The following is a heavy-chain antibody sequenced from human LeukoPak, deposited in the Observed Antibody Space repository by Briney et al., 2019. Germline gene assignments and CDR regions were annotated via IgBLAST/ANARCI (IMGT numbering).Heavy chain of an antibody. Sequence: SETLSLTCAVYGGSFSGYYWSWIRQPPGKGLEWIGEINHSGSTNYNPSLKSRVTISVDTSKNQFSLKLSSVTAADTAVYYCXRRAFLEWFPHDYYYYGMDVWGQGTTVTVSS. CDR1: GGSFSGYY. D-gene: IGHD3-3*02. CDR2: INHSGST. J-gene: IGHJ6*02. CDR3: XRRAFLEWFPHDYYYYGMDV. V-gene: IGHV4-34*01.